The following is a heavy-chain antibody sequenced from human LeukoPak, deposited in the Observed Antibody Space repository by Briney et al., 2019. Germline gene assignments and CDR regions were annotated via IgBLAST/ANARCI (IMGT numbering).Heavy chain of an antibody. V-gene: IGHV3-7*01. Sequence: GGSLRLSCAASVFTFISYWMGGVGQAQGKGRDGVANIKQDGSEKYNVYSVKGRFTTSRDNAKNSLYLQMNSLRAEDTAVYYCARDRDYDFWSGTVVPYYFDYWGQGTLVTVSS. D-gene: IGHD3-3*01. CDR3: ARDRDYDFWSGTVVPYYFDY. J-gene: IGHJ4*02. CDR2: IKQDGSEK. CDR1: VFTFISYW.